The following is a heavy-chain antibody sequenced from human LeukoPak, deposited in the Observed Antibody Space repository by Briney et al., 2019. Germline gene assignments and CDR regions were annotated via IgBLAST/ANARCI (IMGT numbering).Heavy chain of an antibody. CDR2: INYSGSP. CDR1: GGSVSSSTYY. Sequence: SETLSLTCTVSGGSVSSSTYYWSWIRQPPGKGLEWIASINYSGSPYYNPSLKSRVTISVDTSENQFSLKLSSVTAADTAVYYCARYVVYGSGKYYDYWGQGTLVTVSS. CDR3: ARYVVYGSGKYYDY. V-gene: IGHV4-39*01. D-gene: IGHD3-10*01. J-gene: IGHJ4*02.